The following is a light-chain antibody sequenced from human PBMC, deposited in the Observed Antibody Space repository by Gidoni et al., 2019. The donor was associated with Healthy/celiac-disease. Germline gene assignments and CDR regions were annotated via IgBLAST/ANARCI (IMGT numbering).Light chain of an antibody. V-gene: IGKV3-20*01. Sequence: VFTQSPGTLSLSPGERATLSCRASQSVRSRYLAFYQQPPGYPPRLLIYASASRATGLPDRCSGSWYGKYFILIISLVAHDVFAWYYWQQYGSPFAFGPGTKVEIK. J-gene: IGKJ1*01. CDR3: QQYGSPFA. CDR2: ASA. CDR1: QSVRSRY.